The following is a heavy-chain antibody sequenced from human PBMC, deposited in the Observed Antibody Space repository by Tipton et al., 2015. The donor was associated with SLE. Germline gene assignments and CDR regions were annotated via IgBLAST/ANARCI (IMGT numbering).Heavy chain of an antibody. D-gene: IGHD3-10*01. CDR3: ARGNYASESYYRLYMDV. CDR2: IYYSGTS. CDR1: GVSIGSGGYY. Sequence: TLSLTCTVSGVSIGSGGYYWSWIRQHPGQGLEYIGYIYYSGTSYCIPSLKSRVIISVDTSKNQFSLRLSSVTAADTAVYYCARGNYASESYYRLYMDVWGKGTTVTVSS. V-gene: IGHV4-31*03. J-gene: IGHJ6*03.